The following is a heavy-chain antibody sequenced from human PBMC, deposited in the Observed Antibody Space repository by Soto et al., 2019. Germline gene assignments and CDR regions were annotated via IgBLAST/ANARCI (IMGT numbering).Heavy chain of an antibody. V-gene: IGHV4-28*01. CDR2: IYYSGST. CDR3: ARSAVAITSEGYFDY. Sequence: QVQLQESGPGLVKPSDTLSLTCAVSGYSISSSNWWGWIRQPPGKGLEWIGYIYYSGSTYYNPSLKSRVTMSVETSKNQFSLKLSSLTAVDTAVYYCARSAVAITSEGYFDYWGQGTLVTVSS. D-gene: IGHD3-22*01. CDR1: GYSISSSNW. J-gene: IGHJ4*02.